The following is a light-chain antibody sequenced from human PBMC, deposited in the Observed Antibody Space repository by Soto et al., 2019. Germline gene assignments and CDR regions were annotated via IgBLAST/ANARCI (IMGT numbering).Light chain of an antibody. Sequence: DIQLTQSPSSLSASLGDSVTVTCRASDSITTYVGWYQQKPGQPPRLLTYTASTLHSGVPSRCSGSGSGTHVNLCISGLQAEDVAVDDCQQYYSTAPTCGGGTKRVIK. CDR3: QQYYSTAPT. CDR2: TAS. V-gene: IGKV1-39*01. CDR1: DSITTY. J-gene: IGKJ4*01.